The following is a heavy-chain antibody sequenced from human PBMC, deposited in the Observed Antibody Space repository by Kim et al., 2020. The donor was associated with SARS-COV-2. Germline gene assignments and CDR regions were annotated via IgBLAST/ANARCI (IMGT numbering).Heavy chain of an antibody. V-gene: IGHV3-9*01. CDR2: ISCNGGNT. CDR3: ARSGDGTYPQGAYYYGLDV. Sequence: GGSLRLSCAASGFRFSSYALRWVRQPPGKGLEWVSGISCNGGNTDYADSVMGRFTISRDNAKNSLYLQMNELRPDDTAVYYCARSGDGTYPQGAYYYGLDVWGQGTTVTVSS. J-gene: IGHJ6*02. CDR1: GFRFSSYA. D-gene: IGHD3-16*02.